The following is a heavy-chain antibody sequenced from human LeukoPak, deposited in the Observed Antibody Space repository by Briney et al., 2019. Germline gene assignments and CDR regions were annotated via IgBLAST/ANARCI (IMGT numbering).Heavy chain of an antibody. J-gene: IGHJ6*02. CDR3: ARDRGGGYSYGMDV. V-gene: IGHV1-2*04. CDR1: GYTFTGYY. D-gene: IGHD4-11*01. CDR2: INPNSGGT. Sequence: ASVKVSCKASGYTFTGYYMHWVRQAPGQGLEWMGWINPNSGGTNYAQKFQGWVTMTRDTSISTAYMELSRLRSDDTAVYYCARDRGGGYSYGMDVWGQGTTVTVSS.